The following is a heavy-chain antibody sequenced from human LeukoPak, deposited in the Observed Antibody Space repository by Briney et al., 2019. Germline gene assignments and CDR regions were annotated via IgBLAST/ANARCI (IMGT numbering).Heavy chain of an antibody. J-gene: IGHJ4*02. D-gene: IGHD6-13*01. V-gene: IGHV3-30*18. CDR3: AKRILISTAGALDF. CDR2: ISYDGSNK. CDR1: GFTFSSYG. Sequence: PGGSLRLSCAASGFTFSSYGMHWVRQAPGKGLEWAAVISYDGSNKYYADSVKGRFTISRDNSKNTLYLQMNSLRAEDTAVYYCAKRILISTAGALDFWGQGTLVAVSS.